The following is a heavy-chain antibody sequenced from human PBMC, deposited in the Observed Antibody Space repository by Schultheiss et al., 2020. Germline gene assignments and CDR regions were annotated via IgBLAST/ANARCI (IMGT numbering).Heavy chain of an antibody. Sequence: GVLKISCAASGFTFSSYSMNWVRQAPGKGLEWVANIKQDGSEKYYVDSVKGRFTISRDISKNTLYLQMNSLRAEDTAVYYCARDSGDATWFGEFGYWGQGTLVTVSS. CDR1: GFTFSSYS. CDR3: ARDSGDATWFGEFGY. CDR2: IKQDGSEK. J-gene: IGHJ4*02. D-gene: IGHD3-10*01. V-gene: IGHV3-7*01.